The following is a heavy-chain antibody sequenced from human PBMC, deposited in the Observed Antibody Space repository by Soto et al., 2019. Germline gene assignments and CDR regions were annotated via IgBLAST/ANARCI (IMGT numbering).Heavy chain of an antibody. D-gene: IGHD3-10*01. V-gene: IGHV1-69*01. J-gene: IGHJ6*02. CDR1: GGTFSSYA. CDR2: IVPIAGTT. Sequence: QVQVVQSGAEVKKPGSSVRVSCKASGGTFSSYAINWVRQAPGQGLEWMGGIVPIAGTTKHAERFRGRLTITADESTPTVCSDPRGLRSEETAVYYCARKGGEEQRFAYSPLDYKSSSGMDVWGQGTRVTVSS. CDR3: ARKGGEEQRFAYSPLDYKSSSGMDV.